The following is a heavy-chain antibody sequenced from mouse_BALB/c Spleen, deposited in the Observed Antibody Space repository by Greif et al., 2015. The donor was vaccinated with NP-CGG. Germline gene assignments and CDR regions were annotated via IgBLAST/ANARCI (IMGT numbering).Heavy chain of an antibody. CDR2: ISSGGSYT. CDR3: ARQSPWFAY. V-gene: IGHV5-9*02. J-gene: IGHJ3*01. Sequence: EVMLVESGGGLVKPGGSLKLSCAASGFAFSSYDMSWVRQTPEKRLEWVATISSGGSYTYYPDGVKGRFTISRDNARNTLYLQMSSLRSEDTALYYCARQSPWFAYWGQGTLVTVSA. CDR1: GFAFSSYD.